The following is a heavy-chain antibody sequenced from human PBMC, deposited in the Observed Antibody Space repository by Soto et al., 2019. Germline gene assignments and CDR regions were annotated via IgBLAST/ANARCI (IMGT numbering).Heavy chain of an antibody. CDR2: ISSSSSYI. CDR1: GFTFSSYS. J-gene: IGHJ3*02. D-gene: IGHD4-17*01. CDR3: AIDRLSYGGNSADAFDI. Sequence: GGSLRLSCAASGFTFSSYSMNWVRQAPGKGLEWVSSISSSSSYIYYADSVKGRFTISRDNAKNSLYLQMNSLRAEDTAVYYCAIDRLSYGGNSADAFDIWGQGTMVTVSS. V-gene: IGHV3-21*01.